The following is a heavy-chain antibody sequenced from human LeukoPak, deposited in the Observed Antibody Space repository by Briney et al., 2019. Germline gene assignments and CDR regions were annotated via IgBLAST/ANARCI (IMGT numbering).Heavy chain of an antibody. V-gene: IGHV1-3*01. CDR2: INAGNGNT. Sequence: GASVKVSCKASGYTFTSYGISWVRQAPGQGLEWMGWINAGNGNTKYSQKFQGRVTITRDTSASTAYMELSSLRSEDTAVYYCARAGVVEMATIGFDYWGQGTLVTVSS. CDR3: ARAGVVEMATIGFDY. D-gene: IGHD2-15*01. J-gene: IGHJ4*02. CDR1: GYTFTSYG.